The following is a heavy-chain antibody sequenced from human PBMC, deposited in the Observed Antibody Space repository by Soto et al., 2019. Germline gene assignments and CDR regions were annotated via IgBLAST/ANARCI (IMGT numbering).Heavy chain of an antibody. CDR2: ISSSSSYI. V-gene: IGHV3-21*01. CDR3: AVMANHRGAPFDY. J-gene: IGHJ4*02. Sequence: GGSLRLSCAASGFTFSSYSMNWVRQAPGKGLEWVSSISSSSSYIYYADSVKGRFTISRDNAKNSLYLQMNSLRAEDTAVYYCAVMANHRGAPFDYWGQGTLVTVSS. CDR1: GFTFSSYS. D-gene: IGHD3-10*01.